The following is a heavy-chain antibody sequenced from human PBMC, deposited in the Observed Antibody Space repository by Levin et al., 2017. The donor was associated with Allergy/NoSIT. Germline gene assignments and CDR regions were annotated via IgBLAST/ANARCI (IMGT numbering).Heavy chain of an antibody. CDR2: ISSSGSTI. J-gene: IGHJ5*02. CDR1: GFTFSDYY. CDR3: ARDRLWFGELLSKNSWFDP. Sequence: PGGSLRLSCAASGFTFSDYYMSWIRQAPGKGLEWVSYISSSGSTIYYADSVKGRFTISRDNAKNSLYLQMNSLRAEDTAVYYCARDRLWFGELLSKNSWFDPWGQGTLVTVSS. D-gene: IGHD3-10*01. V-gene: IGHV3-11*01.